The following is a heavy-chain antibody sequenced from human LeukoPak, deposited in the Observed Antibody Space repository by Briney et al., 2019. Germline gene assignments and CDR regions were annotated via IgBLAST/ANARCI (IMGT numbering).Heavy chain of an antibody. D-gene: IGHD6-19*01. CDR1: RFAFSSYA. Sequence: PGGSLRLSCAASRFAFSSYAMSWVRQAPGKGLEWVSGISASGADTYYPDSVRGRFTISRDNSKNTLYLQMNSLRAEDTAVYYYAKDRETDSGWSFDYWGQGTLVTVSS. J-gene: IGHJ4*02. V-gene: IGHV3-23*01. CDR2: ISASGADT. CDR3: AKDRETDSGWSFDY.